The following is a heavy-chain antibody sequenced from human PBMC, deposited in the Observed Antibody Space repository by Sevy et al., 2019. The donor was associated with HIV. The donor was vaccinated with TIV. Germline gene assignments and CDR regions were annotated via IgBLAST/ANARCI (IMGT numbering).Heavy chain of an antibody. CDR1: GLTFSSYA. Sequence: GGSLRLSCTSSGLTFSSYAMNWVRQAPGKGLEWVSPISHSGDSTYYADSVKGRFTISRDNSENTLYLQMNSLRAEDTALYYCAGRKVGDFWSGSIRGPWAGGPLFDYWGQGTLVTVSS. CDR2: ISHSGDST. J-gene: IGHJ4*02. CDR3: AGRKVGDFWSGSIRGPWAGGPLFDY. D-gene: IGHD3-3*01. V-gene: IGHV3-23*01.